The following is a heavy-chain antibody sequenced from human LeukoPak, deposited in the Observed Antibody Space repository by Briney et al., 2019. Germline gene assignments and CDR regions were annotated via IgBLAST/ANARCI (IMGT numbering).Heavy chain of an antibody. Sequence: SETLSLTCTVSGGSITSGGYCWSWIRQHPRKGLEWIGYIYYSGSTYYNPSLKSRLTISVDTSKNQFSLKLSSVTAADTAVYYCARVGGYYARDPWGQGTLVTVSS. CDR3: ARVGGYYARDP. CDR1: GGSITSGGYC. J-gene: IGHJ5*02. D-gene: IGHD2-2*01. V-gene: IGHV4-31*03. CDR2: IYYSGST.